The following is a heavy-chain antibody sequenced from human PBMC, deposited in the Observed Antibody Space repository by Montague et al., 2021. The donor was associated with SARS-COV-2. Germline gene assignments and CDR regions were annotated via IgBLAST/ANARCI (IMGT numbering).Heavy chain of an antibody. J-gene: IGHJ3*02. D-gene: IGHD3-9*01. V-gene: IGHV2-70*11. CDR1: GFSLSTSGMC. CDR2: IGWDDDK. Sequence: VKPTQTLTLTCTFSGFSLSTSGMCVSWIRQPPGKALEWLARIGWDDDKYYSTSLKTRLTISKDTSKNQVVLTMTNMDPVDTATYYCARGYYDILTGYLDAFDIWGQGTMVTVSS. CDR3: ARGYYDILTGYLDAFDI.